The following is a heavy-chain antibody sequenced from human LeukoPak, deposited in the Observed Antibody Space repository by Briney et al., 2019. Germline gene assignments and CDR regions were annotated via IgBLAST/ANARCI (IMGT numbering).Heavy chain of an antibody. V-gene: IGHV7-4-1*02. CDR2: INTRTGSR. CDR3: ARGSPMVRGVISHYNYYYMDV. J-gene: IGHJ6*03. D-gene: IGHD3-10*01. Sequence: ASVKVSCKASGYTFTSYALNLVRLAPGQGLEWVGWINTRTGSRTYAQGFTGRCVFSLYTSVSTAYLQISSLMAEDTAVYYCARGSPMVRGVISHYNYYYMDVWGKGTTVTVSS. CDR1: GYTFTSYA.